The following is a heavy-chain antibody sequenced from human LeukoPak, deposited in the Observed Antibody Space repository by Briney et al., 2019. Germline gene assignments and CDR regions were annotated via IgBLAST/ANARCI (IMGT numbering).Heavy chain of an antibody. CDR1: GFTFSSYW. D-gene: IGHD2-15*01. CDR2: INTDGSTT. CDR3: ARDLTSCSGGSCYPTWFDP. J-gene: IGHJ5*02. V-gene: IGHV3-74*01. Sequence: GSLRLSCAASGFTFSSYWMHWVRQAPGKGLVWVSHINTDGSTTTYADSVKGRFTISRDNAKNTLYLQMNSLRAEDTAMYYCARDLTSCSGGSCYPTWFDPWGQETLVTVSS.